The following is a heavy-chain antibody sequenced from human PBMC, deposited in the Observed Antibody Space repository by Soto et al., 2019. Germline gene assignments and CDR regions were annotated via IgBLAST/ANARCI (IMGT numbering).Heavy chain of an antibody. Sequence: SETLSLTCTVSGGSISSYYWSWIRQPPGKELEWIGYIYYSGSTNYNPSLKSRVTISVDTSKNQFSLKLSSVTAADTAVYYCARDGGDCSGGSCYGLHYYMDVWGKGTTVTVSS. J-gene: IGHJ6*03. CDR1: GGSISSYY. CDR2: IYYSGST. CDR3: ARDGGDCSGGSCYGLHYYMDV. V-gene: IGHV4-59*01. D-gene: IGHD2-15*01.